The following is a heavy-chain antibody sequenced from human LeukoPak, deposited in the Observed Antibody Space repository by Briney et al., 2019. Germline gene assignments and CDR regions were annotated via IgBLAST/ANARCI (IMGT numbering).Heavy chain of an antibody. J-gene: IGHJ3*02. CDR1: GFTFSSYA. D-gene: IGHD3-16*01. Sequence: GGSLRLSCAASGFTFSSYAMHWVRQAPGKGLEWVAVISYDGSNKYYADSVEGRFTISRDNSKNTLYLQMNSLRAEDTAVYYCARVAFGWPRKEVVDAFDIWGQGTMVTVSS. V-gene: IGHV3-30-3*01. CDR2: ISYDGSNK. CDR3: ARVAFGWPRKEVVDAFDI.